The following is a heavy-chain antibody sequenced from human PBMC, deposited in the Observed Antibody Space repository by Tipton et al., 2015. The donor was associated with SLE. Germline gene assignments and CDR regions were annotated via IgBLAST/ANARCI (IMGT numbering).Heavy chain of an antibody. CDR3: ARGDFYDQYFDY. V-gene: IGHV4-30-2*06. CDR1: GGSISSGDYS. CDR2: IYHSGST. D-gene: IGHD2/OR15-2a*01. Sequence: LRLSCAVSGGSISSGDYSWSWIRQSPGKGLEWIGYIYHSGSTYYNPSLKSRVTISVDRSKNQFSLKLSSVTAADSAVYYCARGDFYDQYFDYWGQGTLVTVSS. J-gene: IGHJ4*02.